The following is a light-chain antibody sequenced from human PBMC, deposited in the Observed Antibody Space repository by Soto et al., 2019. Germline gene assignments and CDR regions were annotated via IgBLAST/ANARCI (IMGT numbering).Light chain of an antibody. CDR2: AAS. Sequence: AIRMTQSPSSFSASTGDRVTITCRASQGISSYLAWYQQKPGKAPKLLIYAASTLQSGVPSRFSGSGSGTDFPLTIRCLQSEDFATYYCQQYYSYPRTFGQGTKLEIK. CDR3: QQYYSYPRT. V-gene: IGKV1-8*01. CDR1: QGISSY. J-gene: IGKJ2*01.